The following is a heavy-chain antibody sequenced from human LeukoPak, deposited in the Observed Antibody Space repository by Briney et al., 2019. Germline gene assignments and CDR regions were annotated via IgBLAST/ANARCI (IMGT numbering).Heavy chain of an antibody. V-gene: IGHV4-38-2*02. D-gene: IGHD3-22*01. Sequence: SETLSLTCTVSGYSISSGYYWGWIRQPPGKGLEWIGSIYHSGSTYYNPSLKSRVTISVDTSKNQFSLKLSSVTAADTAVYYCASSMIVVKDAFDIWGQGTMVTVSS. CDR2: IYHSGST. CDR1: GYSISSGYY. CDR3: ASSMIVVKDAFDI. J-gene: IGHJ3*02.